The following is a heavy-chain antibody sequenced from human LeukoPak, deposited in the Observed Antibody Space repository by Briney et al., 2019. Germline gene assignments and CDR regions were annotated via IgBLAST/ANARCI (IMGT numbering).Heavy chain of an antibody. CDR1: GGSINNFY. Sequence: KPSETLSLTCTFSGGSINNFYWSGIRQPAGKGLEWIGRIHASENTNYNPSLKSRVTMSVDTSKNQFSLKLSSVTAADTAVYYCARGSNYYGSGSAYYYYMDVWGKGTTVTVSS. CDR3: ARGSNYYGSGSAYYYYMDV. CDR2: IHASENT. J-gene: IGHJ6*03. V-gene: IGHV4-4*07. D-gene: IGHD3-10*01.